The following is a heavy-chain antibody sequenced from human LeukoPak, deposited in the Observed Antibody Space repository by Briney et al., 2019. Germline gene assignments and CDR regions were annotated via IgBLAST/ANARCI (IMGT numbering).Heavy chain of an antibody. CDR2: TYYRSKWYN. V-gene: IGHV6-1*01. CDR1: GDSVSSNSAA. J-gene: IGHJ4*02. CDR3: AKDNRRHYTSGPNPDSLH. D-gene: IGHD6-19*01. Sequence: SQTLSLTCAISGDSVSSNSAAWNWIRQSPSRGLEWLGRTYYRSKWYNHYAVSVKSRITINPDTSKNQFSLQLNSVTPEDTAVYYCAKDNRRHYTSGPNPDSLHWGQGALVTVSS.